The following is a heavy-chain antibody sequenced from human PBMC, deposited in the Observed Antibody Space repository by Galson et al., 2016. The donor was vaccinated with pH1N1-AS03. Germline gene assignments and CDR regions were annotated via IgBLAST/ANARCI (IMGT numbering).Heavy chain of an antibody. Sequence: QSGAEVKEPGESLRISCKASGYTFTKYAIHWVRQAPGQRPEWMGWINVGNGNTKYSQKFQGRVTITRDSSANTAYMELSSLRSEDTAVFYCARDPYYGSGTYSDGVLNWFDPWGQGTLVTVSS. CDR2: INVGNGNT. CDR1: GYTFTKYA. J-gene: IGHJ5*02. V-gene: IGHV1-3*01. D-gene: IGHD3-10*01. CDR3: ARDPYYGSGTYSDGVLNWFDP.